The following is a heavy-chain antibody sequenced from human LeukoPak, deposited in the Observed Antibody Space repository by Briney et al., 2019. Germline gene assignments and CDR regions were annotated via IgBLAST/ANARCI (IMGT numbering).Heavy chain of an antibody. Sequence: ASVKVSCKASGGTFSSYAISWVRQAPGQGLEWMGRINPNSGGTNYAQKFQGRVTMTRDTSISTAYMGLSRLRSDDTAVYYCARNQPYDVLLDYWGQGTLVTVSS. CDR2: INPNSGGT. V-gene: IGHV1-2*06. D-gene: IGHD2-2*01. J-gene: IGHJ4*02. CDR3: ARNQPYDVLLDY. CDR1: GGTFSSYA.